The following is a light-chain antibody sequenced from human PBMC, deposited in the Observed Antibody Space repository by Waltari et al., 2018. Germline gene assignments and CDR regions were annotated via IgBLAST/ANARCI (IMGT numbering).Light chain of an antibody. Sequence: QTVLTQSPSASGTPGQRVTFSCSGSSSNIGTLSVKWFQQVPGTTPNLLIYVGYKRPSEVPDRFSASKSGTSASLAISGLQSDDEADYYCAVWDDSLKSWVFGGGTK. V-gene: IGLV1-44*01. CDR1: SSNIGTLS. J-gene: IGLJ3*02. CDR2: VGY. CDR3: AVWDDSLKSWV.